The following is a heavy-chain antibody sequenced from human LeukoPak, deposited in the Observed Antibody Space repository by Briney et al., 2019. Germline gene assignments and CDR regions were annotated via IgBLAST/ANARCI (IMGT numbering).Heavy chain of an antibody. V-gene: IGHV3-48*01. D-gene: IGHD3-9*01. CDR2: ISPGSDVT. CDR1: GFTFSSYA. CDR3: VRDNDWAFDY. Sequence: GGSLRLSCAASGFTFSSYAMSWVRQAPGKGLEWVSHISPGSDVTSYTDSVKGRFTISRDNAKNSLYLHMSSLRAEDMAVYYCVRDNDWAFDYWGQGTLVPVSS. J-gene: IGHJ4*02.